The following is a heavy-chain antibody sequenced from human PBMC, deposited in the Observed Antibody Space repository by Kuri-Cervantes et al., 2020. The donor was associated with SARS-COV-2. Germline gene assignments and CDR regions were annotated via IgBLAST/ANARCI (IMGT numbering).Heavy chain of an antibody. J-gene: IGHJ4*02. Sequence: GEALKIPCAASGFTVSSNYMSWVRQAPGKGLEWVSVIYSGGSTYYPDSVKGRFTISRDNAKNSLYLQMNSLGAEDTAMYYCARDSGDLYFDNWGQGALVTVSS. CDR3: ARDSGDLYFDN. CDR2: IYSGGST. D-gene: IGHD3-10*01. V-gene: IGHV3-53*01. CDR1: GFTVSSNY.